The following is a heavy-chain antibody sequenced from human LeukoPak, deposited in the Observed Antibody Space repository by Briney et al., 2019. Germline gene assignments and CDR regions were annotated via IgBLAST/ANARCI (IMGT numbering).Heavy chain of an antibody. CDR3: ARHEGLQSVDY. CDR1: GGSLSGYY. V-gene: IGHV4-34*01. D-gene: IGHD5-24*01. J-gene: IGHJ4*02. CDR2: INHSGST. Sequence: SETLSLTCAVSGGSLSGYYWTWIRQPPGKGLEWIGEINHSGSTNYNPSLKSRVTISVDTSKNQFSLKLSSVTAADTAVYYCARHEGLQSVDYWGQGTLVTVSS.